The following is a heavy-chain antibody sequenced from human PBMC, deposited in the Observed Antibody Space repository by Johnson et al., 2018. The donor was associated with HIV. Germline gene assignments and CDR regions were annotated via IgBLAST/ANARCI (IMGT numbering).Heavy chain of an antibody. CDR1: GFIFSSYG. D-gene: IGHD1-26*01. J-gene: IGHJ3*01. V-gene: IGHV3-NL1*01. CDR2: IYSGGST. Sequence: VQLVESGGGVVQPGRSLRLSCAASGFIFSSYGMHWVRQAPGKGLEWVAVIYSGGSTYYADSVKGRFTISRDNSKNTLYLQMNSLRAEDTAVYYCARESANSGRYSGAFDVWGQGTMVIVSS. CDR3: ARESANSGRYSGAFDV.